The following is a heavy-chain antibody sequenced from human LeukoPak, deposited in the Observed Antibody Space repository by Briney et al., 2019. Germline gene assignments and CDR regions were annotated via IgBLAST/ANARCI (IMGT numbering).Heavy chain of an antibody. D-gene: IGHD2-2*01. V-gene: IGHV1-69*13. CDR3: ARDTSQDYYYYMDV. CDR2: IIPIFGTA. Sequence: ASVKVSCKASGGTFSSYAISWVRQAPGQGLEWMGGIIPIFGTANYAQKFQGRVTITADESTSAAYMELSSLRSGDTAVYYCARDTSQDYYYYMDVWGKGTTVTVSS. J-gene: IGHJ6*03. CDR1: GGTFSSYA.